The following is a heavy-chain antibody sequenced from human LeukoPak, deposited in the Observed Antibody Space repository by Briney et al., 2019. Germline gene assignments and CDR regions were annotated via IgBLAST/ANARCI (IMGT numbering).Heavy chain of an antibody. CDR2: IYHSEST. CDR3: ARGTSYSGVTFRG. CDR1: GGSISSYY. V-gene: IGHV4-59*01. Sequence: SETLSLTCTVSGGSISSYYWNWIRQPPGKGLEWIGYIYHSESTNYNPSLKGRVTISADTSKNQFSLKLSSVTAADTAVYYCARGTSYSGVTFRGWGPGALVTV. J-gene: IGHJ4*02. D-gene: IGHD3-10*01.